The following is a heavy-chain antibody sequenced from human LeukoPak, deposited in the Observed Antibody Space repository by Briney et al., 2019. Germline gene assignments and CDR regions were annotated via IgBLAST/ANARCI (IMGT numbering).Heavy chain of an antibody. CDR3: ARLWRITMVRGAPRFDP. D-gene: IGHD3-10*01. J-gene: IGHJ5*02. Sequence: SQTLSLTCAISGDSVSSNSAAWNWIRQSPSRGLEWLGRTYYRSKWYNDYAVSVKSRITINPDTSKNQFSLKLSSVTAADTAVYYCARLWRITMVRGAPRFDPWGQGTLVTVSS. V-gene: IGHV6-1*01. CDR1: GDSVSSNSAA. CDR2: TYYRSKWYN.